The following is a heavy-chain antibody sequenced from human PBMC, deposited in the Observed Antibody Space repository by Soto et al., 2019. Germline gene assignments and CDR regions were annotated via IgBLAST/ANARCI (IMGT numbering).Heavy chain of an antibody. CDR1: GDSFSDYG. CDR2: IIPIFGTP. CDR3: ARGWDHYDSSGLLTWFDP. Sequence: QVQLVQSGAEVKKPGSSVKVSCKASGDSFSDYGINWVRQAPGQGLEWMGGIIPIFGTPNYAQRFQGRVTITADESTSTAYMELSSLRSEDTAVYYCARGWDHYDSSGLLTWFDPWGQGTLVSVSS. V-gene: IGHV1-69*01. D-gene: IGHD3-22*01. J-gene: IGHJ5*02.